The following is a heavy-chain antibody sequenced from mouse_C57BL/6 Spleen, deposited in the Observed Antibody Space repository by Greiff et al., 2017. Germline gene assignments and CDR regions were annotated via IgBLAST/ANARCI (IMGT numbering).Heavy chain of an antibody. J-gene: IGHJ1*03. V-gene: IGHV1-82*01. CDR1: GYAFSSSW. Sequence: QVQLQQSGPELVKPGASVKISCKASGYAFSSSWMNWVKQRPGKGLEWIGRIYPGDGDTNYNGKFKGKATLTADKSSSTAYMQLSSLTSEDSAVYFCASPTTVVGRGYFDVWGTGTTVTVSS. CDR3: ASPTTVVGRGYFDV. CDR2: IYPGDGDT. D-gene: IGHD1-1*01.